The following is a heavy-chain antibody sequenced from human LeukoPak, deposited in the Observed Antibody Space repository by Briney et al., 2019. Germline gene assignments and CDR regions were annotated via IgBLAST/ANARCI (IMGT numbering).Heavy chain of an antibody. CDR2: ISTYDGNT. CDR1: HSSXTSYG. V-gene: IGHV1-18*01. CDR3: AKSGASSGYSPIDY. Sequence: ASVNVSYKASHSSXTSYGIIAVRQAPGQGLEWMGWISTYDGNTNFAQNVQGRVTMSTDSSTRTAYMELTSLRSDDTAVYYCAKSGASSGYSPIDYWGPGTLVTVSS. J-gene: IGHJ4*02. D-gene: IGHD3-22*01.